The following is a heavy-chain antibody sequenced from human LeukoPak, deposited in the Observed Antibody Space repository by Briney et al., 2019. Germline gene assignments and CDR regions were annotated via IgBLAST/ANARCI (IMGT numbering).Heavy chain of an antibody. CDR2: IDDSGVIR. J-gene: IGHJ6*02. D-gene: IGHD3-22*01. CDR3: AKRLKRNYYYHYAMDV. CDR1: GFTFKTHA. Sequence: GRSLRLSCAASGFTFKTHAMSWVRQAPGKGLEWVSRIDDSGVIRSYADSVKGRFTISRDNSKKTLTLQMNSLRAEDTAVYYCAKRLKRNYYYHYAMDVWGQGTTVTVSS. V-gene: IGHV3-23*01.